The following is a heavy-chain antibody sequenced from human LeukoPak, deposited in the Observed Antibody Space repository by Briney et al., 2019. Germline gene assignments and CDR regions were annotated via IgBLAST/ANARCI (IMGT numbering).Heavy chain of an antibody. CDR2: MDPNRGDT. D-gene: IGHD3-16*01. J-gene: IGHJ4*02. CDR1: GYTFTGYY. CDR3: VGGGGGGFDY. Sequence: ASVKVSCXASGYTFTGYYMHWVRQAPGQGLEWLGRMDPNRGDTNYAQKFQGRVTMTRDTSISTAYMELSRMTSDDTAVYYCVGGGGGGFDYWGQGTLVTVSS. V-gene: IGHV1-2*06.